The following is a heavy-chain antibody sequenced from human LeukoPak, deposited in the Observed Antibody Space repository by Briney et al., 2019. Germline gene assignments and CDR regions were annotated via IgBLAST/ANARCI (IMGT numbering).Heavy chain of an antibody. D-gene: IGHD2-2*01. Sequence: SDTLSLTCTVSGYSMSSGYYWGWIRQPPGKGLEWIGSIYHSGSTYCNPSLKSRVTISVDTSKNQFSLKLSSVTAADTAVYYCARDGRSEVPAPFDPWGQGTLVTVSS. CDR3: ARDGRSEVPAPFDP. V-gene: IGHV4-38-2*02. CDR1: GYSMSSGYY. CDR2: IYHSGST. J-gene: IGHJ5*02.